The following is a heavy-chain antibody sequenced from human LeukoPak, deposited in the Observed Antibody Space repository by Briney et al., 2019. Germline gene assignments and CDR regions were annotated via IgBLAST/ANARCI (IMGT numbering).Heavy chain of an antibody. Sequence: GGSLRLSCAGSGFAFSSYNIIWVRQAPGKGLEWVSSISSRSTYTHYADSVKGRFTISRDNAKNSLYLQMNSLRAEDMALYYCAKASSGSYYDYFDYWGQGTLVTVSS. CDR3: AKASSGSYYDYFDY. V-gene: IGHV3-21*04. D-gene: IGHD1-26*01. CDR2: ISSRSTYT. J-gene: IGHJ4*02. CDR1: GFAFSSYN.